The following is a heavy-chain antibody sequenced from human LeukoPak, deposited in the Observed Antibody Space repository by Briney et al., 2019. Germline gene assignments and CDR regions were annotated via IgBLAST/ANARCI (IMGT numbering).Heavy chain of an antibody. CDR2: ISGGGST. CDR3: ARGDYDDY. J-gene: IGHJ4*02. V-gene: IGHV3-69-1*01. CDR1: GWWLHQYV. Sequence: SCAACGWWLHQYVMRGVGQAAAQGLEWVSAISGGGSTYYADSVKGRFTISRDNAKNSLYLQMNSLRAEDTAVYYCARGDYDDYWGQGTLVTVSS. D-gene: IGHD4-17*01.